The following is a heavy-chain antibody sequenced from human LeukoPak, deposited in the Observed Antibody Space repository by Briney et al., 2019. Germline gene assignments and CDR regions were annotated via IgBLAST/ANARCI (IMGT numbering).Heavy chain of an antibody. J-gene: IGHJ6*02. CDR3: ARGLQLEKYYYYGMDV. CDR2: IYYSGST. Sequence: SETLSLTCTVSGGFISSYYWSWIRQPPGKGLEWIGYIYYSGSTNYNPSLKSRVTISVDTSKNQFSLKLSSVTAADTPVYYCARGLQLEKYYYYGMDVWGQGTTVTVSS. V-gene: IGHV4-59*01. CDR1: GGFISSYY. D-gene: IGHD1-1*01.